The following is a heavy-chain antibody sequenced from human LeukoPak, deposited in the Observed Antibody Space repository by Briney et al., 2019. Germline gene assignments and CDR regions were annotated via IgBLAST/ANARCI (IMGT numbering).Heavy chain of an antibody. CDR3: AKDHCSSTSCYVYDY. CDR1: GFTFSSYG. D-gene: IGHD2-2*01. V-gene: IGHV3-23*01. Sequence: PGGSLRLSCAASGFTFSSYGMSWVRQAPGKGLEWVSAISGSGGSTYYADSVKGRFTISRDNSKNTLYLQMNSLRAEDTAVYYCAKDHCSSTSCYVYDYWGQGTLVTVSS. J-gene: IGHJ4*02. CDR2: ISGSGGST.